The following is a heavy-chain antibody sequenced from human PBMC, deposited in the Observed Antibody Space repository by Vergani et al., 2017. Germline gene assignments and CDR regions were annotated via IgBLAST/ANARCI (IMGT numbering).Heavy chain of an antibody. CDR2: ISSSSRYI. CDR1: GFSFTSHS. Sequence: EVQLVESGGGLVKPGGSVRLSCAASGFSFTSHSMNWVRQAPGKGLEWVSSISSSSRYIFYADSVKGRFTISRDNAKNSLYLQMNNVRAEDTAVYYCAKEESSASYCNDYWGQGTRVTV. CDR3: AKEESSASYCNDY. V-gene: IGHV3-21*02. D-gene: IGHD2-2*01. J-gene: IGHJ4*02.